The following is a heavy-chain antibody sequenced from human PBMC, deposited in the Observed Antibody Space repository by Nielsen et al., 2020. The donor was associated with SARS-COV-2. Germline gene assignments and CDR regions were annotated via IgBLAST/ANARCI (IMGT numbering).Heavy chain of an antibody. CDR1: GGSISSGGYS. CDR3: ARGGRITFGGSDDAFDI. CDR2: IYHSGRT. Sequence: SETLSLTCAVSGGSISSGGYSWSWIRQPPGKGLEWIGYIYHSGRTYYNPSLKSRVTISVDRSKNQFSLKLSSVTAADTAVYYCARGGRITFGGSDDAFDIWGQGTMVTVSS. J-gene: IGHJ3*02. D-gene: IGHD3-16*01. V-gene: IGHV4-30-2*01.